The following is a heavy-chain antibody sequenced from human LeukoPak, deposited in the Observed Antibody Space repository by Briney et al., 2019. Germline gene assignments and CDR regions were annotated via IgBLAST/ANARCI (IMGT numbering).Heavy chain of an antibody. CDR3: SRGSLDF. Sequence: GGSLRLSCIGSGFTFGDYAMSWFRQAPGKGLDWIGFITSKDSGGTTQYAASVKGRFTISRDDSKSIAYLQMNTLKREDTAVYYCSRGSLDFGGQGTLVTVSS. D-gene: IGHD1-26*01. CDR2: ITSKDSGGTT. J-gene: IGHJ4*02. V-gene: IGHV3-49*03. CDR1: GFTFGDYA.